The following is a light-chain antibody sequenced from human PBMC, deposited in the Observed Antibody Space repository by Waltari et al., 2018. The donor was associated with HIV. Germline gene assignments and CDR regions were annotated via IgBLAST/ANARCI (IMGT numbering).Light chain of an antibody. V-gene: IGLV1-44*01. CDR2: SNN. J-gene: IGLJ2*01. CDR3: AAWDDSLNGVV. Sequence: QSVLTQPPSASGTPGQRVTISCSGSSSNIGSTPVNWYQQLPGTAPKLLSSSNNRRPSGVPDRFCGSKSGTSASLAISGLQSEDEADYYCAAWDDSLNGVVFGGGTKLTVL. CDR1: SSNIGSTP.